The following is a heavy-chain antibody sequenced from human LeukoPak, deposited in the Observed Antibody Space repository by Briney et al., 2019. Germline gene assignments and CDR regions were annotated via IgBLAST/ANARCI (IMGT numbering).Heavy chain of an antibody. D-gene: IGHD3-22*01. J-gene: IGHJ4*02. V-gene: IGHV1-8*01. CDR2: MNPNSGNT. Sequence: GASVKVSCKASGYTFTSYDINWVRQATGQGLEWMGWMNPNSGNTGYAQKFQGRVTMTRNTSISTAYMELSSLRSEDTAVYYCARGQYYYDSSGYYLFDYWGQGTLVTVSS. CDR3: ARGQYYYDSSGYYLFDY. CDR1: GYTFTSYD.